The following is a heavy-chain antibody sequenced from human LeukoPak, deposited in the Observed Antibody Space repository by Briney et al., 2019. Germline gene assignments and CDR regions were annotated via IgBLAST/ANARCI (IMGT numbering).Heavy chain of an antibody. D-gene: IGHD6-13*01. J-gene: IGHJ3*02. Sequence: GGSLRLSCAASGFTFSSYGMHWVRQAPGKGLEWVAVISYDGSNKYYADSVKGRFTISRDNSKNTLYLQMNSLRAEDTAVYYCAKYWAAAGTSAFDIWGQGTMVTVSS. V-gene: IGHV3-30*18. CDR2: ISYDGSNK. CDR3: AKYWAAAGTSAFDI. CDR1: GFTFSSYG.